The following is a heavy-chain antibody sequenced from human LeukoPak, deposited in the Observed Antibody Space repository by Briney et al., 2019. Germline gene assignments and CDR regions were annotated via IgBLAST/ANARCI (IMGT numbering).Heavy chain of an antibody. Sequence: GGSLRLSCAASGFTFSSYAMSWVRQAPGKGLGWVSTITIDSSTYYADSVKGRFTISRDNAKNSLYLQMNSLRAEDTAVYYCARGGQSFDYWGQGTLVTVSS. D-gene: IGHD2-15*01. CDR2: ITIDSST. CDR3: ARGGQSFDY. V-gene: IGHV3-21*01. CDR1: GFTFSSYA. J-gene: IGHJ4*02.